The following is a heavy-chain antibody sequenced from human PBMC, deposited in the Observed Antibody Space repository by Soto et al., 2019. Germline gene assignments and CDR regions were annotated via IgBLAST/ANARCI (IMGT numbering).Heavy chain of an antibody. CDR1: GGSFSGYY. Sequence: SETLSLTCAVYGGSFSGYYWSWIRQPPGKGLEWIGEINHSGSTNYNPSLKSRVTISVDTSKNQFSLKLSSVTAADTAVYYCARGKLSDYVWGSYRYHFDYWGQGTEVTVSS. V-gene: IGHV4-34*01. CDR2: INHSGST. D-gene: IGHD3-16*02. J-gene: IGHJ4*02. CDR3: ARGKLSDYVWGSYRYHFDY.